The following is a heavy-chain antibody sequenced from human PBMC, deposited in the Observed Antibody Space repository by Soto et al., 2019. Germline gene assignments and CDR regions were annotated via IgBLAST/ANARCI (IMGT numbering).Heavy chain of an antibody. CDR2: IYYSGTT. V-gene: IGHV4-39*01. Sequence: SDTLSLTSPLPGCSILSNSYYSAWIRQPPGKGLEWIGNIYYSGTTYYNPSLKSRVTISVDTSKNQFSLKLSSVTAADTAVYYCARHKGGYYSGVDVWGQGTTVT. CDR1: GCSILSNSYY. CDR3: ARHKGGYYSGVDV. D-gene: IGHD3-16*01. J-gene: IGHJ6*02.